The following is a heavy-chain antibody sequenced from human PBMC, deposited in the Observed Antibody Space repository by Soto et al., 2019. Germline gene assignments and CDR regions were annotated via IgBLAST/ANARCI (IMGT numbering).Heavy chain of an antibody. D-gene: IGHD1-1*01. CDR2: IFHTGNI. J-gene: IGHJ6*02. CDR1: GGSITSGTYY. Sequence: PSETLSLTCTVSGGSITSGTYYWAWIRQHPVKGLEWIGYIFHTGNIYYNPSLRSRASISVDTSKNQFSLKLSSVTAADTAVYFFARDRNGKINYHVCGMDVWGQGTRVT. V-gene: IGHV4-31*03. CDR3: ARDRNGKINYHVCGMDV.